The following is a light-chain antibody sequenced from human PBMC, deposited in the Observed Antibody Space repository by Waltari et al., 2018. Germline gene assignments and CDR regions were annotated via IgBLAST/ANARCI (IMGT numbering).Light chain of an antibody. CDR1: NIGSKS. V-gene: IGLV3-21*02. J-gene: IGLJ2*01. CDR3: QVWDSSSEHVV. Sequence: SYVLTQPPSVSVAPGQTARITCGGNNIGSKSVNWYQQKPGQAPVLVVYEDSDRPSGIPGRCSGSNSGNTATLTISRVEAGDEADYYCQVWDSSSEHVVFGGGTKLTVL. CDR2: EDS.